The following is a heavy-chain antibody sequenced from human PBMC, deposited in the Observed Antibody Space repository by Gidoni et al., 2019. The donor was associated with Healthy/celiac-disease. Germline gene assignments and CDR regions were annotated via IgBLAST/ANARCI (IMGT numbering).Heavy chain of an antibody. D-gene: IGHD3-9*01. Sequence: QVQLVESGGGLVKPGGSLRLSCAASGFTFSDYYMSWIRQAPGKGLEWVSYISSSSSYTNYADSVKGRFTISRDNAKNSLYLQMNSLRAEDTAVYYCARDGAFDWLYYFDYWGQGTLVTVSS. CDR2: ISSSSSYT. J-gene: IGHJ4*02. CDR1: GFTFSDYY. CDR3: ARDGAFDWLYYFDY. V-gene: IGHV3-11*06.